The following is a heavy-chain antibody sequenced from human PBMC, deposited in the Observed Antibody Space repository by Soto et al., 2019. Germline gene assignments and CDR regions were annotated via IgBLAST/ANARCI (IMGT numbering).Heavy chain of an antibody. CDR3: ARLFATDFDNGDPRGWFDP. CDR1: GGSISSSSYY. CDR2: IYYSGST. J-gene: IGHJ5*02. V-gene: IGHV4-39*01. Sequence: PSETLSLTCTVSGGSISSSSYYWGWIRQPPGKGLEWIGSIYYSGSTYYNPSLKSRVTISVDTSKNQFSLKLSSVTAADTAVYYCARLFATDFDNGDPRGWFDPWGQGTLVTVSS. D-gene: IGHD4-17*01.